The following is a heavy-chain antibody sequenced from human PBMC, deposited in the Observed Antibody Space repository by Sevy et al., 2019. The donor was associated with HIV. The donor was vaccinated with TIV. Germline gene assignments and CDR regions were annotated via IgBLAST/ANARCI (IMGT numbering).Heavy chain of an antibody. Sequence: GGSLRLSCAASGFTFSHFWMRWVRQVPGKGLQWVANIREDESERYYMDSVKGRFTISRDNVNNLLYLQMNSLRAEDTAVYYCARDKDWGGFDCWGQGTLVTVSS. J-gene: IGHJ4*02. V-gene: IGHV3-7*01. CDR1: GFTFSHFW. D-gene: IGHD3-16*01. CDR3: ARDKDWGGFDC. CDR2: IREDESER.